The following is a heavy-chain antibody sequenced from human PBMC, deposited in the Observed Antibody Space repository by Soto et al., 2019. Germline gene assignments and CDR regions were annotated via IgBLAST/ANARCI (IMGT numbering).Heavy chain of an antibody. CDR2: INDSGTT. J-gene: IGHJ4*02. D-gene: IGHD3-10*01. CDR3: ASSAGILIWFGELRYSFDF. CDR1: GGTFSGYY. V-gene: IGHV4-34*01. Sequence: QVHLQQWGAGLLKPSETLSLTCAVYGGTFSGYYWSWIRQAPGKGLEWIGEINDSGTTNYNPSLTRRVTISMDTSKNQFSLKLSSVTAADTAVYYCASSAGILIWFGELRYSFDFWGQGTLVTV.